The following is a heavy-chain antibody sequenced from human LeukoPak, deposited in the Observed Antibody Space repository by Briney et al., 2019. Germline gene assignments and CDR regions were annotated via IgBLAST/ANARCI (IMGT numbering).Heavy chain of an antibody. V-gene: IGHV3-7*01. CDR1: GFTFSSRDW. D-gene: IGHD3-22*01. J-gene: IGHJ5*02. CDR3: ARDLGQYCDTSDNWFDP. CDR2: IKQDGSEK. Sequence: GGSLRLSCVASGFTFSSRDWMTWVRQAPGKGLEWVANIKQDGSEKNYVDSVKGRFTISRDNAKNSVDLQMNSLRVEDTAVYYCARDLGQYCDTSDNWFDPWGQGTLVTVSS.